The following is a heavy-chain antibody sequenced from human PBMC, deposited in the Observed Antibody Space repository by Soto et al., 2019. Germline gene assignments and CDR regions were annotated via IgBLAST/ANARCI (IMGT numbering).Heavy chain of an antibody. CDR3: AKHKGWELRHLDY. V-gene: IGHV3-23*01. J-gene: IGHJ4*02. CDR2: ISDGNT. CDR1: GFTFSTND. Sequence: GWSLRLSCVVSGFTFSTNDMSWVRLAPGKGLQWVSTISDGNTYYADSVKGRFTVSRNTSESTLFLQMNSVRADDAAIYYCAKHKGWELRHLDYCGPGTLVTVS. D-gene: IGHD1-26*01.